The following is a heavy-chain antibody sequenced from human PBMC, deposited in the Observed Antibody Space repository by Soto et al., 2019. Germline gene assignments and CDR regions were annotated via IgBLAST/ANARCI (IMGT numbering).Heavy chain of an antibody. CDR2: ISGSGGST. J-gene: IGHJ6*02. Sequence: EVQLLESGGGLVQPGGSLRLSCAASGFTFSSYAMSWVRQAPGKGLEWVSAISGSGGSTYYADSVKGRSTISKDNSKNTRYRQMNSLRAEDTAVYDCAKRWNDDYYGMDVWGQGTTVTVSS. CDR1: GFTFSSYA. CDR3: AKRWNDDYYGMDV. V-gene: IGHV3-23*01. D-gene: IGHD1-1*01.